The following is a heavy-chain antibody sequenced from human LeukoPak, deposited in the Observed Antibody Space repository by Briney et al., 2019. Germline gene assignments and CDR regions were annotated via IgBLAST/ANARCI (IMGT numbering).Heavy chain of an antibody. CDR2: IYSGGST. V-gene: IGHV3-66*01. CDR3: ARDAAGYCSSTSCYPTYYFDY. J-gene: IGHJ4*02. D-gene: IGHD2-2*01. CDR1: GFTVSSNY. Sequence: GGSLRLSCAASGFTVSSNYMSWVRQAPGKGLEWVSVIYSGGSTYYADSVKGRFTISRDNSKNTLYLQMNSLRAEDTAVYYCARDAAGYCSSTSCYPTYYFDYWGQGTLVTVSS.